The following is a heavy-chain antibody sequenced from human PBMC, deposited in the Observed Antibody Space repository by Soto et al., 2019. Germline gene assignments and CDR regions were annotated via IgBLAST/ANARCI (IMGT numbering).Heavy chain of an antibody. CDR3: AREVVEGSSLWFDP. Sequence: SETLSLTCTVSGGSINDYYWNWIRKPPGKGLEWLGYIYYSGSTNYSPALKSRVTISVDTSKNQFSLKVTSVTAADTAVYYCAREVVEGSSLWFDPWGQGTLVTVSS. CDR2: IYYSGST. CDR1: GGSINDYY. V-gene: IGHV4-59*01. D-gene: IGHD2-15*01. J-gene: IGHJ5*02.